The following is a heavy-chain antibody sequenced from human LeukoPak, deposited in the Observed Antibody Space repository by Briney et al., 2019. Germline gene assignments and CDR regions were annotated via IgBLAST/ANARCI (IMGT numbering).Heavy chain of an antibody. CDR1: GFTFSNAW. D-gene: IGHD1-26*01. V-gene: IGHV3-15*01. CDR2: IKSKTDGGTT. Sequence: GGSLRLSCAASGFTFSNAWMSWVRQAPGKGLEWVGRIKSKTDGGTTDYAAPVKGRFTISRDDSKNTLYLQMNSLKTEDTAVYYCTTVLWTDSEGPLLSGPAAVNDYWGQGTLVTVSS. J-gene: IGHJ4*02. CDR3: TTVLWTDSEGPLLSGPAAVNDY.